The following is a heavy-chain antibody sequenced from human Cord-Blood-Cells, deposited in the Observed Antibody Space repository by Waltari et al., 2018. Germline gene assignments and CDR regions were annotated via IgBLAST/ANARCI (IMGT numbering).Heavy chain of an antibody. CDR2: SYYSGSN. V-gene: IGHV4-31*03. D-gene: IGHD6-6*01. Sequence: QVQLQESGPGLVTPSQTLSLTCTFSGGSISSGGYYRSWIPQHPGKGLEWIGYSYYSGSNYYNPSLKSRVTISVDTSKNQFSLKLSSVTAADTAVYYCARGLVAARPRNAFDIWGQGTMVTVSS. CDR3: ARGLVAARPRNAFDI. J-gene: IGHJ3*02. CDR1: GGSISSGGYY.